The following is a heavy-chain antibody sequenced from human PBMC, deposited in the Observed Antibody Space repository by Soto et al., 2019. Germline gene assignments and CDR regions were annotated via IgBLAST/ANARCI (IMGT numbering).Heavy chain of an antibody. D-gene: IGHD6-25*01. CDR1: GFTFSSYY. Sequence: EVQLVESGGGLVQPGASLRLSCAASGFTFSSYYMTWVRQAPGKGLEWVANIKEDGSEEFYVDSAKGRFTISRDNAKNSLFLQMDSLRVEDTAVYYCTSGPLGAAHYWGQGTLVSVSS. V-gene: IGHV3-7*01. J-gene: IGHJ4*02. CDR3: TSGPLGAAHY. CDR2: IKEDGSEE.